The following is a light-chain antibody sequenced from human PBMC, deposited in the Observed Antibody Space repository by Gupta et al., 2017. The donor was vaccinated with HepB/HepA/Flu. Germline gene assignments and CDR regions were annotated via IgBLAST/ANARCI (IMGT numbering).Light chain of an antibody. J-gene: IGLJ2*01. CDR3: QAWDSGTVV. Sequence: SYEPTQSPSVSVSPGQTASITCSGDKLGVKYASWYQQKPGQSPVLVIYENKKRPSGLPERFSGSISGNTATLTISGTQAMDEADYYCQAWDSGTVVFGGGTKLTVL. CDR2: ENK. CDR1: KLGVKY. V-gene: IGLV3-1*01.